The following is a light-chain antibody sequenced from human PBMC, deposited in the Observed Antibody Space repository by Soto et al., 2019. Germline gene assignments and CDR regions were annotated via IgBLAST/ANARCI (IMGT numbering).Light chain of an antibody. V-gene: IGLV1-44*01. CDR2: NNN. Sequence: QSVLTQPPSGSGTPGQRVTIYCSGSNSNIGSNPVHWYQQLPGTAPKLLIHNNNQRPSGVPDRFSGSKSGTSASLAISGLQSEDEAAYYCAAWDDSLNGVLFGGGTKLTVL. CDR1: NSNIGSNP. CDR3: AAWDDSLNGVL. J-gene: IGLJ2*01.